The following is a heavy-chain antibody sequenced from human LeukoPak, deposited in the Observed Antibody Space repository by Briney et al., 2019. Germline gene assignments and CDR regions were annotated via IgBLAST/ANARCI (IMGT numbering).Heavy chain of an antibody. CDR3: ARETPYGSGSYPFDY. J-gene: IGHJ4*02. V-gene: IGHV4-59*01. CDR2: IYNSGST. Sequence: SETLSLTCTVSGGSISSYYWNRIRQPPGKGLEWIGYIYNSGSTNNNPSLKSRVTISVDTSKKQLSLKLSSVTAADTAVYYCARETPYGSGSYPFDYWGQGILVTVSS. CDR1: GGSISSYY. D-gene: IGHD3-10*01.